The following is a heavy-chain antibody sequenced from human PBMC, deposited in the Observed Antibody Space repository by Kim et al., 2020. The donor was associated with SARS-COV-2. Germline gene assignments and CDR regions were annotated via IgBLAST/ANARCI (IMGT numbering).Heavy chain of an antibody. Sequence: ASVKVSCKASGYTFTSYGISWVRQAPGQGLEWMGWISAYNGNTNYAQKLQGRVTMTTDTSTSTAYMELRSLRSDDTAVYYCARDVLRYYDILTGPTWWFDPWGQGTLVTVSS. CDR3: ARDVLRYYDILTGPTWWFDP. V-gene: IGHV1-18*01. J-gene: IGHJ5*02. CDR2: ISAYNGNT. D-gene: IGHD3-9*01. CDR1: GYTFTSYG.